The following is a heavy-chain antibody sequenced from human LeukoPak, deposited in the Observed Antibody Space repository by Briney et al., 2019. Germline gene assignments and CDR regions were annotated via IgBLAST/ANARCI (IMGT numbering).Heavy chain of an antibody. D-gene: IGHD3-22*01. CDR1: GGSISSYY. Sequence: SETLSLTCTVSGGSISSYYWSWIRQPPGKGLEWIGYIYTSGSTNYNPSLKSRVTISVDMSKNQFSLKLSSVAAADTAVYYCARRGYYYDSSGYFDAFDIWGQGTMVTVSS. CDR3: ARRGYYYDSSGYFDAFDI. J-gene: IGHJ3*02. V-gene: IGHV4-4*09. CDR2: IYTSGST.